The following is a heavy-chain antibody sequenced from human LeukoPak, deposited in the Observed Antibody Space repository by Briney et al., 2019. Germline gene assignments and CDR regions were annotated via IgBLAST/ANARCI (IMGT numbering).Heavy chain of an antibody. CDR3: ARKGSSSCFDY. CDR2: INPTGGST. CDR1: GYTFISYQ. J-gene: IGHJ4*02. Sequence: ASVKVSCKASGYTFISYQMHWVRQAPGQGLEWMGIINPTGGSTSHAQKFQGRVTMTRDTSTSTVYMELSSLRSEDTAVYYSARKGSSSCFDYWGQGTLVTVSS. V-gene: IGHV1-46*01. D-gene: IGHD6-6*01.